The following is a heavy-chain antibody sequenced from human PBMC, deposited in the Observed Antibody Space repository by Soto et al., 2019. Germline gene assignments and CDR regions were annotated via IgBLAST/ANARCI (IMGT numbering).Heavy chain of an antibody. CDR1: GFTFSTYT. CDR3: ARDFSTTAPFDY. D-gene: IGHD4-17*01. Sequence: QVQLVESGGGVVQPGGSLRLSCAASGFTFSTYTLHWVRQAPGKGLEWVAVISFDESSKFYADSVKGRFTISRDNSKNTLYLQMNSLRAEDTAVYYSARDFSTTAPFDYWGQGTLVTVSS. J-gene: IGHJ4*02. V-gene: IGHV3-30-3*01. CDR2: ISFDESSK.